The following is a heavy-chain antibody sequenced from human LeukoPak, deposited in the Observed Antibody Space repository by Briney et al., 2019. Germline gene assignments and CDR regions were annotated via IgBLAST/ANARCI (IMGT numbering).Heavy chain of an antibody. CDR3: ARDYCSSTSCKFDP. D-gene: IGHD2-2*01. V-gene: IGHV1-3*01. J-gene: IGHJ5*02. Sequence: NLQDRVTITRDTSASTAYMELSSLRSEDTAVYYCARDYCSSTSCKFDPWGQGTLVTVSS.